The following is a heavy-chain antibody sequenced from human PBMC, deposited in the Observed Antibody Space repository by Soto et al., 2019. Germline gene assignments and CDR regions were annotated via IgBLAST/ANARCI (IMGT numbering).Heavy chain of an antibody. CDR1: GYTFTSYG. V-gene: IGHV1-18*01. CDR3: ERLTMARGAFDI. D-gene: IGHD3-10*01. CDR2: ISAYNGKT. J-gene: IGHJ3*02. Sequence: QVQLEQSGAEVKKPGASVKVSCKASGYTFTSYGISWVRQAPGQVLEWMGWISAYNGKTNYAQKLQGRVTMTTDTSTSTAYIELRSLRSDDTAVYYCERLTMARGAFDIWGQGTMVSVSS.